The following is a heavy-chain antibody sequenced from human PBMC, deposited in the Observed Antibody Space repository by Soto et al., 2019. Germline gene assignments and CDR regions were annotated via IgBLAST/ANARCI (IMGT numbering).Heavy chain of an antibody. CDR2: ISYRGSDK. D-gene: IGHD4-17*01. CDR1: GFTFSNYG. J-gene: IGHJ4*02. V-gene: IGHV3-30*18. CDR3: AKDHLTTTVTTVGY. Sequence: QVQLVESGGGVVQPGRSLRLSCAASGFTFSNYGMHWVRQAPGKGLEWVAVISYRGSDKYYADSVKGRFTISRDNSKNTLYLQMDSLRAEDTAVYYCAKDHLTTTVTTVGYWGQGTLVTVSS.